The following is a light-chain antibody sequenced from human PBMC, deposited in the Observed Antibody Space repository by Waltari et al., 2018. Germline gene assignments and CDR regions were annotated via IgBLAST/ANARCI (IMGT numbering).Light chain of an antibody. J-gene: IGLJ3*02. CDR2: DVA. Sequence: QSALTQPASVSESPGQSITISCSGTSSDVGGYNYVCWYQQHPGKAPKLIIYDVANRPSGVCNRFSCSNSVNTASLTISGLQAEDEADYYCFSYRSSSTWVFGGGTKLTVL. CDR1: SSDVGGYNY. CDR3: FSYRSSSTWV. V-gene: IGLV2-14*01.